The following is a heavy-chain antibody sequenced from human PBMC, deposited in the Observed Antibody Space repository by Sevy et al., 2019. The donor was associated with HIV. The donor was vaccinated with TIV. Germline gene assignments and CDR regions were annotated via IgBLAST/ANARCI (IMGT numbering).Heavy chain of an antibody. J-gene: IGHJ5*02. CDR3: ARDHLLSLAYSWFDP. CDR2: IFYTGTT. Sequence: SDTLSLTCTVSGGSISSSNYYWGWIRQSPGKGLEWIGSIFYTGTTHYNPSLKSRVTISVDTSKNQFSLKLSSVTAADTAVYYCARDHLLSLAYSWFDPWGQGTLVTVSS. CDR1: GGSISSSNYY. V-gene: IGHV4-39*01. D-gene: IGHD2-2*01.